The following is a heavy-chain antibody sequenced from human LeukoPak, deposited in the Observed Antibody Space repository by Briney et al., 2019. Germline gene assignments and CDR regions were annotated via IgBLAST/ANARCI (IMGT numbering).Heavy chain of an antibody. CDR3: ARGGRTDSGSYPYGMDV. CDR1: GFSVSRNY. V-gene: IGHV3-66*01. D-gene: IGHD3-10*01. CDR2: IYGGATT. J-gene: IGHJ6*02. Sequence: PGGSLRLSCAASGFSVSRNYLSWVRQAPGKGLEWVSVIYGGATTDYADSVKGRFTISTGSSKNTLYLQMNSLRDEDTSVYYCARGGRTDSGSYPYGMDVWGQGATVTVSS.